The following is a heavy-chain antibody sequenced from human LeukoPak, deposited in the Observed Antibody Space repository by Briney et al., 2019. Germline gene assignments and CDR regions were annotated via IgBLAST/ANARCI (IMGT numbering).Heavy chain of an antibody. D-gene: IGHD1-26*01. CDR2: IYHSGST. CDR1: GYSISSGYY. J-gene: IGHJ3*02. CDR3: AIPGIVGASGHAFDI. Sequence: SETLSLTCTVSGYSISSGYYWGWIRQPPGKGLEWIGSIYHSGSTYYNPSLKSRVTISVDKSKNQFSLKLSSVTAADTAVYYCAIPGIVGASGHAFDIWGQGTMVTVSS. V-gene: IGHV4-38-2*02.